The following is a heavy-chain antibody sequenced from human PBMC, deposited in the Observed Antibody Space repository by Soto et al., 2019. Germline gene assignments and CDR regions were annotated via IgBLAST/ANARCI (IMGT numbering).Heavy chain of an antibody. CDR2: IIPIYGTA. CDR1: GGTFSSYT. J-gene: IGHJ6*02. CDR3: ARATYYDILTGFPTPHGMDV. Sequence: QVQLVQSGAEVKQPGSSVKVSCKASGGTFSSYTISWVRQAPGQGLEWMGGIIPIYGTANYAQKFQGRVTITADESTSTAYMELSSLRSEDTAVYYCARATYYDILTGFPTPHGMDVWGQGTTVTVSS. V-gene: IGHV1-69*01. D-gene: IGHD3-9*01.